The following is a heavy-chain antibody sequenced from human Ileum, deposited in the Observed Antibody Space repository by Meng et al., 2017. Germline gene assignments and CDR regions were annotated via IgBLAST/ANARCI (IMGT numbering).Heavy chain of an antibody. D-gene: IGHD4/OR15-4a*01. CDR2: MNQDGSNI. CDR3: ARDPAYGALDY. Sequence: GGSLRLSCAVSGFMSSGSWMSWVRQAPGKGLEWVANMNQDGSNIYYMDSVRGRFTISRDNTKNSLYLQMNSLRVEDTAVYYCARDPAYGALDYWGQGRLVTVSS. CDR1: GFMSSGSW. V-gene: IGHV3-7*01. J-gene: IGHJ4*02.